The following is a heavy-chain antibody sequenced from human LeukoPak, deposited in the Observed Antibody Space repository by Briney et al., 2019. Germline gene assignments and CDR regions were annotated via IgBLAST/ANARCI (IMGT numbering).Heavy chain of an antibody. Sequence: SVKDSCKASGFTFTSSAMQRVRQARGQHVEWIGWIVIGSGNTNYAQKFQERVTITRYMSTSTAYMELSSLRSEDTAVYYCAAKGYGGNSDAFDIWGEGEMGTVSS. D-gene: IGHD4-23*01. J-gene: IGHJ3*02. V-gene: IGHV1-58*02. CDR2: IVIGSGNT. CDR1: GFTFTSSA. CDR3: AAKGYGGNSDAFDI.